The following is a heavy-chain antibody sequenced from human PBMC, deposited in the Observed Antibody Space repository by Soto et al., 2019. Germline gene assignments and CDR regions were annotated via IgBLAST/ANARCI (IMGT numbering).Heavy chain of an antibody. Sequence: LSLTCTVSGGSISSYYWSLIRQPPLKGLEWIGYIYYSGSTNYNPSLKSRVTISVDTSKNQFSLKLSSVTAADTAVYYCARAEVSPAAIYYYGMDVWGQGTTVTVSS. CDR3: ARAEVSPAAIYYYGMDV. V-gene: IGHV4-59*01. J-gene: IGHJ6*02. CDR2: IYYSGST. CDR1: GGSISSYY. D-gene: IGHD2-2*02.